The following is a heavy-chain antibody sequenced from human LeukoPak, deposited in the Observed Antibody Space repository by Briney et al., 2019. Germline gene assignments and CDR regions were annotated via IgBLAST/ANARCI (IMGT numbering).Heavy chain of an antibody. CDR2: MNWNGGST. V-gene: IGHV3-20*04. CDR3: ARGYGSGEDGDY. CDR1: GFTFDDYG. D-gene: IGHD3-10*01. J-gene: IGHJ4*02. Sequence: PGGSLRLSCAASGFTFDDYGMSWVRQAPGKGLEWVSGMNWNGGSTGYADSLKGRFTISRDNAKNSLYLQMNSLRAEDTALYYCARGYGSGEDGDYWGQGTLVTVSS.